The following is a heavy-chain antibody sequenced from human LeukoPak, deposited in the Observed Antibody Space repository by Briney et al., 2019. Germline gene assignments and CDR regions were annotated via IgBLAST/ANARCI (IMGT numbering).Heavy chain of an antibody. CDR1: GGTFTSYA. J-gene: IGHJ4*02. D-gene: IGHD2-2*01. V-gene: IGHV1-69*05. Sequence: GASVKVSCKASGGTFTSYAISWVRQAPGQGLEWMGGIIPIFGTANDAQKFQVRVTITTDESTSTAYMELSNLRSEDTAVYYCARVPAIPDNYYFDYWGQGTLVTVSS. CDR2: IIPIFGTA. CDR3: ARVPAIPDNYYFDY.